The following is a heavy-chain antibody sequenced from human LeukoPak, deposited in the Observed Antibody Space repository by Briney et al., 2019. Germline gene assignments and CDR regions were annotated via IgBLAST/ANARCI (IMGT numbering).Heavy chain of an antibody. CDR1: GYTFTSYG. Sequence: GASVKVSCKASGYTFTSYGISWVRQAPGQGLEWMGWISAYNGNTNYAQKLQGRVTMTTDTSTSTAYMELRSLRSGDTAVYYCARDRPTYYDFWSGPRVGAFDIWGQGTMVTVSS. J-gene: IGHJ3*02. V-gene: IGHV1-18*01. D-gene: IGHD3-3*01. CDR3: ARDRPTYYDFWSGPRVGAFDI. CDR2: ISAYNGNT.